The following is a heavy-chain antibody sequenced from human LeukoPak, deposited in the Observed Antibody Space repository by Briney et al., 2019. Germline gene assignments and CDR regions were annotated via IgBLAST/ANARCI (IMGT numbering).Heavy chain of an antibody. CDR2: IYPGDSDT. Sequence: GESLKISCKGSGYNFATYWIGRVRQMPGKGLEWMGIIYPGDSDTRYRPSFQGQVTISADKSISTAYLQWSSLKASDTAMYYCARRAIGRGYDEYYFDYWGQGTLVTVSS. V-gene: IGHV5-51*01. CDR3: ARRAIGRGYDEYYFDY. J-gene: IGHJ4*02. D-gene: IGHD5-12*01. CDR1: GYNFATYW.